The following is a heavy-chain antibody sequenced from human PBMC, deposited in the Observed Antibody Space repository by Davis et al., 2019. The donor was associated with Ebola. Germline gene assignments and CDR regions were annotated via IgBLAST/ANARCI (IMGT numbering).Heavy chain of an antibody. D-gene: IGHD4-23*01. J-gene: IGHJ4*02. CDR1: GGSISSSSYY. CDR3: ARQIYGGNALFDY. V-gene: IGHV4-39*01. Sequence: PSETLSLTCTVSGGSISSSSYYWGWIRQPPGKGLEWIGSIYYSGSTYYNPSLKSRVTISVDTSKNQFSLKLSSVTAADTAVYYCARQIYGGNALFDYWGQGTLVTVSS. CDR2: IYYSGST.